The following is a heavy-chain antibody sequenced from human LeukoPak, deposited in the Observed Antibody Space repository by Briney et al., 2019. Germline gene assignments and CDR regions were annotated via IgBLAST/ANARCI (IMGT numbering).Heavy chain of an antibody. V-gene: IGHV4-30-4*02. CDR2: IYYSGST. J-gene: IGHJ5*02. CDR1: GGSISSGDYY. CDR3: ARARTGFDL. D-gene: IGHD1-1*01. Sequence: SETLSLTCTVSGGSISSGDYYWSWIRQPPGKGLEWIGYIYYSGSTYYNPSLKSRLTISVDTSKNQLSLKLSSVTAADSAVYYCARARTGFDLWGQGALVTVSS.